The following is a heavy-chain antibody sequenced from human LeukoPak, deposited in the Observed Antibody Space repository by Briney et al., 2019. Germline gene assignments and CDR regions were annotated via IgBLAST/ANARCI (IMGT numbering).Heavy chain of an antibody. J-gene: IGHJ6*02. D-gene: IGHD2-2*01. CDR2: TNPSGGST. Sequence: ASVKVSCKASGYTFTSYYMHWVRQAPGQGLEWMGITNPSGGSTSYARKFQGRVTMTRDTSTSTVYMELSSLRSEDTAVYYCATNIVVVPAAKSRYYYGMDVWGQGTTVTVSS. CDR3: ATNIVVVPAAKSRYYYGMDV. V-gene: IGHV1-46*01. CDR1: GYTFTSYY.